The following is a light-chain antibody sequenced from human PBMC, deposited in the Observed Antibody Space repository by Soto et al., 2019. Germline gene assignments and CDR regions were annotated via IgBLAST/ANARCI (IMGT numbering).Light chain of an antibody. CDR2: DVS. J-gene: IGKJ1*01. CDR3: QQYGSSGT. CDR1: QSVSSQ. Sequence: VCTQSPGTLSVSPGERATLSCRAGQSVSSQLAWYQQKPGQAPRLLIYDVSNRATGIPDRFSGSGSGTDFTLTISRLEPEDFAVYYCQQYGSSGTFGQGTKVDVK. V-gene: IGKV3-20*01.